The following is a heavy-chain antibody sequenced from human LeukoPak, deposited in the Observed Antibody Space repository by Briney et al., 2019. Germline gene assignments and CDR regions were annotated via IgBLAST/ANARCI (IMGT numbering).Heavy chain of an antibody. D-gene: IGHD2-15*01. Sequence: PGGSLRLSCAASGFIFSSYAMSWVRQAPGKGLEWVSAMSADGGGTYIADSLKGRCTISRDNSKSTLSLQMNSLRDGDTAIYYCAKSSGASTYYFDYWGQGILVTVS. CDR1: GFIFSSYA. CDR3: AKSSGASTYYFDY. CDR2: MSADGGGT. J-gene: IGHJ4*02. V-gene: IGHV3-23*01.